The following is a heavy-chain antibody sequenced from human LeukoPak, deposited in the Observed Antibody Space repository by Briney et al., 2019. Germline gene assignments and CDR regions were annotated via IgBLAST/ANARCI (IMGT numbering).Heavy chain of an antibody. Sequence: PSQTLSLTCTVSGGSISSGSYYWSWIRQPAGKGLEWIGRIYTSGSTNYSPSLKSRVTISVDTSKNQFSLKLSSVTAADTAVYYCARLKRDCSGGSCYWDAFDIWGQGTMVTVSS. D-gene: IGHD2-15*01. CDR2: IYTSGST. CDR1: GGSISSGSYY. J-gene: IGHJ3*02. CDR3: ARLKRDCSGGSCYWDAFDI. V-gene: IGHV4-61*02.